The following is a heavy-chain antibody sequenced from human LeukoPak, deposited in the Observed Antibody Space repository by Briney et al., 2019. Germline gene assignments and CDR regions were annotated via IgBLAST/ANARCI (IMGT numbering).Heavy chain of an antibody. CDR1: GFTFSSYA. D-gene: IGHD5-18*01. CDR2: ISGSGGST. J-gene: IGHJ4*02. V-gene: IGHV3-23*01. Sequence: PGGSLRLSCAASGFTFSSYAMSWVRQAPGKGLEWVSAISGSGGSTHYADSVKGRFTISRDNSRNTLYLQMNSLRAEDTAVYYCARGARGYTHGDFWGQGTLVTVSS. CDR3: ARGARGYTHGDF.